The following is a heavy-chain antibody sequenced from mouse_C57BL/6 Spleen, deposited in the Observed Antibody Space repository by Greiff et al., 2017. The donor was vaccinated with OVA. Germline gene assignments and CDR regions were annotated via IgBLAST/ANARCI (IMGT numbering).Heavy chain of an antibody. CDR2: INPNNGGT. D-gene: IGHD1-1*01. Sequence: EVQLQQSGPELVKPGASVKISCKASGYTFTDYYMNWVKQSHGKSLEWIGDINPNNGGTSYNQKFKGKATLTVDKSSSTAYMELRSLTSEDSAVYYCARPRGCSSLCALDYWGQGTSLTVSS. CDR1: GYTFTDYY. CDR3: ARPRGCSSLCALDY. J-gene: IGHJ4*01. V-gene: IGHV1-26*01.